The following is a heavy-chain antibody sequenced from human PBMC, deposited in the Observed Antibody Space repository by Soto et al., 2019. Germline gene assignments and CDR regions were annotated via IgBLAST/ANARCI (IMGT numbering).Heavy chain of an antibody. Sequence: ASVKVSCKASGYTFDSYGFTWVRQAPGQGLEWVGWISPYNGNTHYAQNLQGRVALTTDASATTAYLELLSLRSDDTAVYYCARGGSHERVPYYWGQGTLVTVSS. CDR3: ARGGSHERVPYY. J-gene: IGHJ4*02. D-gene: IGHD2-2*01. V-gene: IGHV1-18*01. CDR2: ISPYNGNT. CDR1: GYTFDSYG.